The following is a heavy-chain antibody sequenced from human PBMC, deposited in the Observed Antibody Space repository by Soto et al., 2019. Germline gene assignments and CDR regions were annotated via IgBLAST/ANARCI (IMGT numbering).Heavy chain of an antibody. Sequence: EVQLLESGGGLVQPGGSLRLSCAASGFTFSSSAMSWVRQAPGKGLEWVSAISGSGGSTYYADSVKGRFTISRDNSKNTLYLQMNSLRAEDTAVYYCAKSDDFWSGYYYFDYWGQGTLVTVSS. J-gene: IGHJ4*02. CDR1: GFTFSSSA. CDR3: AKSDDFWSGYYYFDY. CDR2: ISGSGGST. D-gene: IGHD3-3*01. V-gene: IGHV3-23*01.